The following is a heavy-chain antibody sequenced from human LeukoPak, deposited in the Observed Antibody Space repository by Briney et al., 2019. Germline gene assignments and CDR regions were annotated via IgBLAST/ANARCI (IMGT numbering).Heavy chain of an antibody. CDR2: IYSGGST. CDR3: ARLRFWYNWFDP. D-gene: IGHD3-3*01. Sequence: GGSLRLSCAASGFTVSSNYMSWVRQAPGKGREWVSVIYSGGSTYYADSVKGRFTISRDNSKNTLYLQMNSLRAEDTAVYYCARLRFWYNWFDPWGQGTLVTVSS. J-gene: IGHJ5*02. CDR1: GFTVSSNY. V-gene: IGHV3-66*02.